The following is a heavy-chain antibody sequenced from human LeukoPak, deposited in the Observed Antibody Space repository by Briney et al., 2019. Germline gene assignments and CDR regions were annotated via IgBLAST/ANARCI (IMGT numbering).Heavy chain of an antibody. V-gene: IGHV4-59*02. CDR3: ARGYSSGWNGRVAFDP. Sequence: SETLSLTCSVSGGSVSSYYWNWIRQPPGKGLEWIGFFYHSGGTHYNPSLKSRVTISLDTPKSQVSLNLNSVTAADTAVYYCARGYSSGWNGRVAFDPWGQGTLVTVSS. J-gene: IGHJ5*02. CDR2: FYHSGGT. D-gene: IGHD6-19*01. CDR1: GGSVSSYY.